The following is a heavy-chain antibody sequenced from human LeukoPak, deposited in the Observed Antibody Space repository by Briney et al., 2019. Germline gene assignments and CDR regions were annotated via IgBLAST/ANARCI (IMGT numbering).Heavy chain of an antibody. D-gene: IGHD3-3*01. CDR3: ARGAPPVFGVVITYFDY. V-gene: IGHV4-59*12. CDR2: IYHSGST. Sequence: SETLSLTCTVSGGSISSYYWSWIRQPPGKGLEWIGYIYHSGSTYYNPSLKSRVTISVDRSKNQFSLKLSSVTAADTAVYYCARGAPPVFGVVITYFDYWGQGTLVTVSS. CDR1: GGSISSYY. J-gene: IGHJ4*02.